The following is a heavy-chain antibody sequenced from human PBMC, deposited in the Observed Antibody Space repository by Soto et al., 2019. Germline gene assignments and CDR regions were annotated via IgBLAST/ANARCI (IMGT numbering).Heavy chain of an antibody. CDR3: AREPLLTESGPGGFDS. D-gene: IGHD3-10*01. V-gene: IGHV3-23*01. Sequence: GGSLRLSCAASGFTFRNYPMSWVRQAPGKGLEWVSGITFSGGSAYYADSVRGRFIISRDNSKNTVSVQMSSLRDDDTAVYYCAREPLLTESGPGGFDSWGQGVLATVSS. J-gene: IGHJ4*02. CDR2: ITFSGGSA. CDR1: GFTFRNYP.